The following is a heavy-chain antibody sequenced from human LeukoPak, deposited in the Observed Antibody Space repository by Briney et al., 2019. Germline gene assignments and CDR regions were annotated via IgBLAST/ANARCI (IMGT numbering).Heavy chain of an antibody. D-gene: IGHD3-22*01. CDR3: ARHPNLYYYDSSGYSPLVDY. J-gene: IGHJ4*02. Sequence: GEALEISWKGSGYSFTSYWIGWVRQMPGKGLEWMGIIYPGDSDTRYSPSFQGQVTIAAVKSISTDYLQWSSLKASDTAMYYCARHPNLYYYDSSGYSPLVDYWGQGTLVTVSS. CDR2: IYPGDSDT. V-gene: IGHV5-51*01. CDR1: GYSFTSYW.